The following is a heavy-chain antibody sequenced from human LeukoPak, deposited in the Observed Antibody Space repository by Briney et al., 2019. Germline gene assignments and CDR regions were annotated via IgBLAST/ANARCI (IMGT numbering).Heavy chain of an antibody. V-gene: IGHV3-21*01. J-gene: IGHJ3*02. CDR1: GFTFSSYS. Sequence: GGSLRLSCAASGFTFSSYSMNSVRQAPGKGLEWVSSISSSSSYIHSADSVRGRFTISRDNAKNSLFLQMNSLRAEDTAVYYCARDEWGDAFDIWGQGTMVTVFS. CDR2: ISSSSSYI. CDR3: ARDEWGDAFDI. D-gene: IGHD1-26*01.